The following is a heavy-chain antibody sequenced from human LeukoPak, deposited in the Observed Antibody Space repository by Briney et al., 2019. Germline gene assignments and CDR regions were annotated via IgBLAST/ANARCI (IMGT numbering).Heavy chain of an antibody. CDR3: ARGPRFIAAAGRYAFDI. CDR2: MNPNSGNT. Sequence: ASVKVSCKASGYTFTSYDINWVRQATGQGLEWMGWMNPNSGNTGYAQKFQGRVTMTRNTSISTAYMELSSLRSEDTAVYYCARGPRFIAAAGRYAFDIWGQGTMVTVSS. J-gene: IGHJ3*02. D-gene: IGHD6-13*01. V-gene: IGHV1-8*01. CDR1: GYTFTSYD.